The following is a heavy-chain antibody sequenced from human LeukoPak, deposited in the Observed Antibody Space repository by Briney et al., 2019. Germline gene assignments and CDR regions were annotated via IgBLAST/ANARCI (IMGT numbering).Heavy chain of an antibody. J-gene: IGHJ4*02. D-gene: IGHD2-15*01. V-gene: IGHV4-30-4*01. CDR3: ARLRVVAATRAGAMEFDY. Sequence: SETLSLTCTVSGGSISSGDYYWSWIRQPPGKGLEWIGNIYYSGSTYYHLSLRSRLTISVDTPKNQLSLKLSSVTAADTAVYYCARLRVVAATRAGAMEFDYWGQGTLVTVSS. CDR2: IYYSGST. CDR1: GGSISSGDYY.